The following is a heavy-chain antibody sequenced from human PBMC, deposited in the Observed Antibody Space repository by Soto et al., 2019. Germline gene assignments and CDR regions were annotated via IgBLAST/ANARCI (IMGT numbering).Heavy chain of an antibody. D-gene: IGHD6-13*01. CDR1: GYTFTSYD. Sequence: ASVKVSCKASGYTFTSYDINWVRQATGRGLEWMGWMNPNSGNTGYAQKFQGRVTMTRNTSISTAYMELNSLRAEDTAVYYCAKDPQQLIVYFHYWGQGTQVTVSS. J-gene: IGHJ4*02. V-gene: IGHV1-8*01. CDR3: AKDPQQLIVYFHY. CDR2: MNPNSGNT.